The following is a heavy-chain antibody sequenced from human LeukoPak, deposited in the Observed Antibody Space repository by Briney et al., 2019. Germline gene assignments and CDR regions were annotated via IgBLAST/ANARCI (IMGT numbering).Heavy chain of an antibody. Sequence: GGSLTLSCAAPGFTLSSYGMSWVRQAPGRGLEWISYISSRGSDIHYADSVRGRFTISRDIADNSLYLQMSSLRAEDTAIYYCARARGVTPAYFYDMDVWGQGTTVTVSS. V-gene: IGHV3-48*03. CDR1: GFTLSSYG. CDR2: ISSRGSDI. D-gene: IGHD2-21*02. CDR3: ARARGVTPAYFYDMDV. J-gene: IGHJ6*02.